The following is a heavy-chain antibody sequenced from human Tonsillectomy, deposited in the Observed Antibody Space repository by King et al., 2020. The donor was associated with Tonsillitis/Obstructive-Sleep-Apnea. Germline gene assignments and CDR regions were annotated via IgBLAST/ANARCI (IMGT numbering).Heavy chain of an antibody. D-gene: IGHD4-11*01. Sequence: QLQESGPGLVKPSQTLSLTCTVSGGSISSGGYYWSWIRQHPGKGLEWIGYIYYSGSTYYNPSLKSRVTISVDTSKNQFSLKLSSVTAADTAVYYCVREYSNYARTYYGMDVWGQGTTVTVSS. V-gene: IGHV4-31*03. J-gene: IGHJ6*02. CDR3: VREYSNYARTYYGMDV. CDR1: GGSISSGGYY. CDR2: IYYSGST.